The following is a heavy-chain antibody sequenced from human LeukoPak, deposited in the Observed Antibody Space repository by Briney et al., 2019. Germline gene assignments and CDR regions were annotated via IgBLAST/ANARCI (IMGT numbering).Heavy chain of an antibody. CDR2: IYYSGRP. Sequence: SETLSLTCTVSGGSISSSSYYWGWIRQPPGKGLEWIGSIYYSGRPYYDSSLKSRVTISVDTSKNQFSLRLTSVTAADTAVYYCARIKSSSNWLDPWGQGTLVTVSS. V-gene: IGHV4-39*07. CDR3: ARIKSSSNWLDP. CDR1: GGSISSSSYY. J-gene: IGHJ5*02.